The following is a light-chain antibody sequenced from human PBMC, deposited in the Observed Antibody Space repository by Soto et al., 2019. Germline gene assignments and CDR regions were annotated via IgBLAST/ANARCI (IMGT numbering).Light chain of an antibody. CDR1: QSLSSGY. CDR2: GAS. Sequence: EIVLTQSPGTLSLSPGERATLSCRASQSLSSGYLAWYQQKPGQAPRLLIYGASSRATRIPDRFSGSGSGTDFTLTISKLEPEDFAVYYCQHYGGSPYTFGQGTKLEIK. CDR3: QHYGGSPYT. V-gene: IGKV3-20*01. J-gene: IGKJ2*01.